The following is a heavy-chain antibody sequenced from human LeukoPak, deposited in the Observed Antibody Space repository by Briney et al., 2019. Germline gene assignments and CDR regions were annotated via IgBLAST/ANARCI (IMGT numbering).Heavy chain of an antibody. CDR3: ARDPMTTVGLDY. D-gene: IGHD4-23*01. V-gene: IGHV1-18*01. CDR1: GYTFTSYG. J-gene: IGHJ4*02. Sequence: ASVKVSCKASGYTFTSYGISWVRQAPGQGLEWMRWISAYNGNTNYAQKLQGRVTMTTDTSTSTAYMELSRLRSDDTAVYYCARDPMTTVGLDYWGQGTLVTVSS. CDR2: ISAYNGNT.